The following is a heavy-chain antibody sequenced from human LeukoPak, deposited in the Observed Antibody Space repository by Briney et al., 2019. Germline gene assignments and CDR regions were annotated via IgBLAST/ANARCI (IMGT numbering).Heavy chain of an antibody. V-gene: IGHV3-30-3*01. CDR1: EFTFSSYA. J-gene: IGHJ4*02. D-gene: IGHD4-17*01. CDR2: ISYDGSNK. Sequence: GGSLRLSCAASEFTFSSYAMHWVRQAPGKGLERVAVISYDGSNKYYADSVKGRFTISRDNSKNTLYLQMNSLRAEDTAIYYCLRFDYGDYVGAGGYWGQGTLVTVSS. CDR3: LRFDYGDYVGAGGY.